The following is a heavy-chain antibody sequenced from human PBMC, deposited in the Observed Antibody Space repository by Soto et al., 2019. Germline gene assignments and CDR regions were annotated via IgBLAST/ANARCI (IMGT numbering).Heavy chain of an antibody. CDR1: GFTFDDYG. CDR3: ARDRTMVRGIIISLYNWFDP. J-gene: IGHJ5*02. D-gene: IGHD3-10*01. V-gene: IGHV3-20*04. CDR2: INWNGGST. Sequence: GGSLRLSCAASGFTFDDYGMSWVRQAPGKGLEWVSGINWNGGSTGYADSVKGRFTISRDNAKNSLYLQMNSLRAEDTALYYCARDRTMVRGIIISLYNWFDPWGQGTLVTVSS.